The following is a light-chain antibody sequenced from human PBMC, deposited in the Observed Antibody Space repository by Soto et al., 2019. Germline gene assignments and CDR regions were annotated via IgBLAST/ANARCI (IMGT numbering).Light chain of an antibody. V-gene: IGKV1-39*01. CDR1: QSIASY. CDR3: QQSHSTPVT. CDR2: AAS. J-gene: IGKJ4*01. Sequence: DIQMTQSPSSLSASVGDSVTITCRASQSIASYLNWYQKKPGKAPNLLIYAASNLESGVTSRISGSGSGTDFTLTITSLQPEDFATYYCQQSHSTPVTFGGGTKVEIK.